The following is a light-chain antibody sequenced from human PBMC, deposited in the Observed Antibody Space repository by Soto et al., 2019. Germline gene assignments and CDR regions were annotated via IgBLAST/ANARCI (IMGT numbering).Light chain of an antibody. J-gene: IGKJ2*01. V-gene: IGKV3-15*01. CDR1: RSIGST. CDR3: QQYNNWAPMYT. CDR2: DAS. Sequence: EIVMTQSPATLSVSPGERATLSCRASRSIGSTLAWYQQKPGQAPRLLIYDASTRATGIPVRFSGSGSGTEFSLTISSLQSEDFAVYCCQQYNNWAPMYTFGQGTKLEIK.